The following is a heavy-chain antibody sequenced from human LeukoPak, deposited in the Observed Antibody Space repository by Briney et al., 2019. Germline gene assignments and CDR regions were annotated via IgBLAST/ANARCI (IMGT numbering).Heavy chain of an antibody. Sequence: PGRSLRLSCPASGFTFSSYAMHWVRQAPGKGLEWVAVIWYDGSNKYYADSVKGRFTISRDNSKNTLYLQMSSLRAEDTAVYYCARDHVPAAIDAFDIWGQGTMVTVSS. J-gene: IGHJ3*02. CDR1: GFTFSSYA. CDR3: ARDHVPAAIDAFDI. V-gene: IGHV3-33*08. CDR2: IWYDGSNK. D-gene: IGHD2-2*01.